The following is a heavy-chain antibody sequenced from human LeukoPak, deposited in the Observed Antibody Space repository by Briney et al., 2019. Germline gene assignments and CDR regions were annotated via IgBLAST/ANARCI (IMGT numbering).Heavy chain of an antibody. D-gene: IGHD4-11*01. J-gene: IGHJ5*02. V-gene: IGHV4-4*08. Sequence: PSETLSLTCTVSGGSISSYYWSWIRQPPGKGLEWIGYIYTSGSTNYNPSLKSRVTMSVDTSKNQFSLKLSSVTAADTAVYYCARDTPSIWSTVSYNWFDPWGQGTLVTVSS. CDR1: GGSISSYY. CDR2: IYTSGST. CDR3: ARDTPSIWSTVSYNWFDP.